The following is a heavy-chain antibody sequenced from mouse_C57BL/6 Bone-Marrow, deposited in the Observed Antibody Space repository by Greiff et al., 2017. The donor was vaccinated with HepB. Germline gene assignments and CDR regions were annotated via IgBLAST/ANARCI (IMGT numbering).Heavy chain of an antibody. CDR1: GYTFTDYY. CDR2: INPNNGGT. CDR3: ARRGNYVDYFDY. D-gene: IGHD2-1*01. J-gene: IGHJ2*01. V-gene: IGHV1-26*01. Sequence: DVQLQESGPELVKPGASVKISCKASGYTFTDYYMNWVKQSHGKSLEWIGDINPNNGGTSYNQKFKGKATLTVDKSSSTAYMELRSLTSEDSAVYYCARRGNYVDYFDYWGQGTTLTVSS.